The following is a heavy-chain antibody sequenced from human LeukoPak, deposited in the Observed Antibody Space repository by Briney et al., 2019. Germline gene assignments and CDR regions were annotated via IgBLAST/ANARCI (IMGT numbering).Heavy chain of an antibody. CDR3: ASLIVVVLDDAFDI. CDR1: GFTFSSYA. V-gene: IGHV3-30*04. J-gene: IGHJ3*02. D-gene: IGHD2-21*01. CDR2: ISYDGSNK. Sequence: GGSLRLSCAASGFTFSSYAMHWVRQAPGKGLEGVAVISYDGSNKYYADSVKGRFTISRDNSKNTLYLQMNSLRAEDTAVYYCASLIVVVLDDAFDIWGQGTMVTVSS.